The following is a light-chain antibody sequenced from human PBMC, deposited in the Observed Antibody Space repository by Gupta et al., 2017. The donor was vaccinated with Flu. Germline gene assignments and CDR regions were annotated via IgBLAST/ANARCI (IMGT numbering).Light chain of an antibody. J-gene: IGKJ2*03. Sequence: EIVLTQSPGTLSLSPGERATLSCRASQSVSSSYLAWYQQKPGQAPRLLIYGASSRATGIPDRFSGSGSGTDFTLTISRREPEDFAVYFCQQYGSSPPYSFGQRTKLEIK. CDR2: GAS. V-gene: IGKV3-20*01. CDR3: QQYGSSPPYS. CDR1: QSVSSSY.